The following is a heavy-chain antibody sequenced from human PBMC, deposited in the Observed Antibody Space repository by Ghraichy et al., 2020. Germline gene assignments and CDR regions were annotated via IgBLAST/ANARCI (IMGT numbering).Heavy chain of an antibody. CDR3: ARVVISQSPYYYGMDV. CDR1: GFTFSSYS. Sequence: GGSLRLSCAASGFTFSSYSMNWVRQAPGKGLEWVSSISSSSSYIYYADSVKGRFTISRDNAKNSLYLQMNSLRAEDTAVYYCARVVISQSPYYYGMDVWGQGTRVTVSS. V-gene: IGHV3-21*01. CDR2: ISSSSSYI. D-gene: IGHD6-19*01. J-gene: IGHJ6*02.